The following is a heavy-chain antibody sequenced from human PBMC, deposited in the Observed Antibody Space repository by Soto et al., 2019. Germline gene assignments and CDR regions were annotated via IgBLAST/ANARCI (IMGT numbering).Heavy chain of an antibody. V-gene: IGHV4-31*03. CDR1: GGSISSGGYY. CDR2: IYYSGST. Sequence: PSETLSLTCTVSGGSISSGGYYWSWIRQHPGKGLEWIGYIYYSGSTYYNPSLKSRVTISVDTSKNQFSLKLSSATAADTAVYYCARGKMAARPDYWGQGTLVTVSS. J-gene: IGHJ4*02. CDR3: ARGKMAARPDY. D-gene: IGHD6-6*01.